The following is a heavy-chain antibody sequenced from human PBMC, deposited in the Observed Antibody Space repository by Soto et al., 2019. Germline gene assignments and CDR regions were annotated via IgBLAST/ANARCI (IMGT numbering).Heavy chain of an antibody. Sequence: SVKVSCKASGRTFIDSAVQWVRQTRGHRLEWIGWIVVGSGNTNYAQEFQGRVTITRDMSTNTVYMEMSSLRSEDSAVFYCAADVLTYYYDSSGYYFDAFDTWG. CDR3: AADVLTYYYDSSGYYFDAFDT. J-gene: IGHJ3*02. CDR1: GRTFIDSA. V-gene: IGHV1-58*01. CDR2: IVVGSGNT. D-gene: IGHD3-22*01.